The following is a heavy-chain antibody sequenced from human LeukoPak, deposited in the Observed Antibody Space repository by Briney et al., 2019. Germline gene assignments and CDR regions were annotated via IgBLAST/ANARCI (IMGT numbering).Heavy chain of an antibody. CDR2: IYPGDSDT. V-gene: IGHV5-51*01. J-gene: IGHJ4*02. Sequence: GESLNISCQGPGYSFPRYWIGWVRQMPGQGMEWMGIIYPGDSDTRYSPSFQGQVTISADKSISTAYLQWSSLKASDTAMYYCARREYSYGYDYWGQGTLVTVSS. D-gene: IGHD5-18*01. CDR1: GYSFPRYW. CDR3: ARREYSYGYDY.